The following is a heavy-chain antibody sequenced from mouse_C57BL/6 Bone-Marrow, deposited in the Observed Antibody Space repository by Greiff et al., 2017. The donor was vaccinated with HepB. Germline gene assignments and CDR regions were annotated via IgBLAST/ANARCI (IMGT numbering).Heavy chain of an antibody. J-gene: IGHJ4*01. D-gene: IGHD1-2*01. CDR3: ARRGVYYGPFYAMDY. Sequence: QVQLKQSGAELVRPGTSVKMSCKASGYTFTNYWIGWAKQRPGHGLEWIGDIYPGGGYTNYNEKFKGKATLTADKSSSTAYMQFSILTSEDSAIYYCARRGVYYGPFYAMDYWGQGTSVTVSS. CDR2: IYPGGGYT. CDR1: GYTFTNYW. V-gene: IGHV1-63*01.